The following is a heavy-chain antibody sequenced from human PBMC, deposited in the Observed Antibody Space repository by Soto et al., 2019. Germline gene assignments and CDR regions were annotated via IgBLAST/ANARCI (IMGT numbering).Heavy chain of an antibody. D-gene: IGHD3-10*01. CDR2: IYYSGGT. CDR1: DGSIIYYY. Sequence: SETLSLTCTVLDGSIIYYYWNWIRQPPGKGLEWIGYIYYSGGTKYSPSLKSRVTISVDTSKNQFSLKLRSVTAADTAIYYCARGNSFGSGIGYSDHWGQGAPVTVS. J-gene: IGHJ4*02. CDR3: ARGNSFGSGIGYSDH. V-gene: IGHV4-59*08.